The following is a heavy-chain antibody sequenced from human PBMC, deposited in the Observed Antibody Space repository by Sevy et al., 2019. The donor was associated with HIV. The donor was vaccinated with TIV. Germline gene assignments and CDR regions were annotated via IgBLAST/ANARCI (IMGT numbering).Heavy chain of an antibody. Sequence: GGSLSLSCAASGFTFSTYSMNWVRQAPGKGLEWISYINGNSDAIYYADSVRGRFTISRDNAQNSLYLQMNSLRDEDTAVYYCARDFVYASDYWGQGTLVTVSS. CDR2: INGNSDAI. J-gene: IGHJ4*02. D-gene: IGHD2-8*01. V-gene: IGHV3-48*02. CDR1: GFTFSTYS. CDR3: ARDFVYASDY.